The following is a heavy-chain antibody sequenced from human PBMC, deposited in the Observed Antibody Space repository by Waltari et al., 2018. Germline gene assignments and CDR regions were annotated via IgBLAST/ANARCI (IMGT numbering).Heavy chain of an antibody. V-gene: IGHV3-7*01. CDR1: GFPFSRYW. CDR2: IKQDGSEK. Sequence: EVQLVESGGGLVQPGGSLRLSCAASGFPFSRYWMSWVRQAPGKGVEWVANIKQDGSEKYYVDSVKGRFTISRDNAKNSLYLQMNSLRAEDTAVYYCARDSYYDSSGYPVDYWGQGTLVTVSS. CDR3: ARDSYYDSSGYPVDY. J-gene: IGHJ4*02. D-gene: IGHD3-22*01.